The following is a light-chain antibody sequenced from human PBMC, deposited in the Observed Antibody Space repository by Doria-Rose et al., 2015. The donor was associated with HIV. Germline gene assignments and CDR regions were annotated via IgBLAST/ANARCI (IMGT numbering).Light chain of an antibody. J-gene: IGKJ1*01. CDR2: AAS. CDR1: QNINRF. CDR3: QQSFSTPRT. Sequence: TQSPSSLSASVGDRVTITCRASQNINRFLNWYQQKPGKVPKVLIYAASSSQSGVPSRFSGSGSGTDFTLTNSSLQPEDFATYYCQQSFSTPRTFGQGTKVEIK. V-gene: IGKV1-39*01.